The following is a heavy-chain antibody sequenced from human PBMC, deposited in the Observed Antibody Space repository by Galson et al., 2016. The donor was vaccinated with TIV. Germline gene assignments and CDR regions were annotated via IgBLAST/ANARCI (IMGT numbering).Heavy chain of an antibody. J-gene: IGHJ4*02. CDR2: MNPNSGNT. Sequence: SVKVSCKASGYTFTEYYIHWVRQAPGQGLEWMGWMNPNSGNTGYTQKFQGRVTMTRDTSVSTAYMELTNLRSEDTAVYFCAQLVGTCGMTRCYGDHVDYWGQGTLVTVSS. CDR3: AQLVGTCGMTRCYGDHVDY. CDR1: GYTFTEYY. V-gene: IGHV1-8*01. D-gene: IGHD2-2*01.